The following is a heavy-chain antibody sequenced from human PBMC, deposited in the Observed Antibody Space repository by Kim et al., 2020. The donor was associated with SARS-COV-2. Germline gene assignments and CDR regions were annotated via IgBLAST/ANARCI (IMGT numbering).Heavy chain of an antibody. CDR3: ARGIAVAGCGWFDP. J-gene: IGHJ5*02. D-gene: IGHD6-19*01. Sequence: SETLSLTCTVSGGSISSYYWSWIRQPPGKGLEWIGYIYYSGSTNYNPSLKSRVTISVDTSKNQFSLKLSSVTAADTAVYYCARGIAVAGCGWFDPWGQGTLVTVSS. CDR1: GGSISSYY. V-gene: IGHV4-59*01. CDR2: IYYSGST.